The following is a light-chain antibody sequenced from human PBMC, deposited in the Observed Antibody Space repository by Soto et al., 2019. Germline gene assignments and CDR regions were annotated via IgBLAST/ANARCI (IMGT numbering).Light chain of an antibody. V-gene: IGLV2-14*01. CDR1: SSDVGHPYNY. CDR2: KVN. J-gene: IGLJ3*02. Sequence: QSALTQPASVSGSPGQSTTISCTGTSSDVGHPYNYVSWYQQYPGKAPKLLIFKVNNRPSGLSGRFSGSTSGNTASLTISGLQAEDEGDYYCMSFFESTSTHWVLGGGTKLTVL. CDR3: MSFFESTSTHWV.